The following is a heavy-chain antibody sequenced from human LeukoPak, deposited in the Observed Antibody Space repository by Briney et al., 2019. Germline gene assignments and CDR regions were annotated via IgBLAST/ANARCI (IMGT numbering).Heavy chain of an antibody. V-gene: IGHV3-30-3*01. CDR2: ISYDGSNK. Sequence: GGSLRLSCAASGFTFSSYAMHWVRQAPGKGLEWVAVISYDGSNKYYADSVKGRFTISRDNSKNTLYLQMNSLRAEDTAVYYCARDREWLVPADYWGQGTLVTVSS. CDR3: ARDREWLVPADY. J-gene: IGHJ4*02. D-gene: IGHD6-19*01. CDR1: GFTFSSYA.